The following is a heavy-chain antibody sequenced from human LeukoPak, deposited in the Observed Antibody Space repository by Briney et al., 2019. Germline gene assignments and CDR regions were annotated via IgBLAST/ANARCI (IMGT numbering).Heavy chain of an antibody. D-gene: IGHD2-21*02. Sequence: ASVKVSCKTSGYSFTSYDINWMRQATGQGPEWMGWMNPNNGHTGYAQKLQGRVTMTTDTSTSTAYMELRSLRSDDTAVYYCARDAPYCGGDCYESIGDYWGQGTLVTVSS. CDR2: MNPNNGHT. CDR3: ARDAPYCGGDCYESIGDY. V-gene: IGHV1-8*01. CDR1: GYSFTSYD. J-gene: IGHJ4*02.